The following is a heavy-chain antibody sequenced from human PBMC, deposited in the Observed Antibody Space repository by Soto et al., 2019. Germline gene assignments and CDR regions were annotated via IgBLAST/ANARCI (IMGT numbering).Heavy chain of an antibody. V-gene: IGHV3-53*01. Sequence: EVQLVESGGGLIQPGGSLRLSCAASGFTVSNNYMSWVRQAPGKGLEWVSLIYSGGSTHYADSVKGRFTISRDNSKNTLYLQMNSLRVEYTAVYYCARAPPGIAASGGGGWGQGTLVTVSS. D-gene: IGHD6-13*01. CDR3: ARAPPGIAASGGGG. CDR1: GFTVSNNY. CDR2: IYSGGST. J-gene: IGHJ4*02.